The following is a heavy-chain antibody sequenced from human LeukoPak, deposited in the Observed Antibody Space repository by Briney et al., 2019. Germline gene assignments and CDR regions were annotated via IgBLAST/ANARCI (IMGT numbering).Heavy chain of an antibody. CDR2: IRSKAYGGTT. CDR3: TREGRGSDAFDY. V-gene: IGHV3-49*04. CDR1: GFTFGDYA. D-gene: IGHD3-16*01. Sequence: PGGSLRLSCTTSGFTFGDYATSWVRQAPGKGLEWVGFIRSKAYGGTTEYAASVKGRFTISRDDSRRIVYLQMNSLKTEDTAVYYCTREGRGSDAFDYWRQGTLVTVSS. J-gene: IGHJ4*02.